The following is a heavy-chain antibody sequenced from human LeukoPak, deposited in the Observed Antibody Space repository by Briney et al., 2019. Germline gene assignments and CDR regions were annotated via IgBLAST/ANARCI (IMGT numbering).Heavy chain of an antibody. J-gene: IGHJ4*02. CDR3: ARDRGSSGNSYYFDF. CDR1: GGSVNTYY. D-gene: IGHD3-22*01. Sequence: PSETLSLTCTVSGGSVNTYYWSWIRQPPGKGLEWIGYINYYGSTNYNPSPKSRVTISVDTSKSQFSLKLNSVTAADTAVYYCARDRGSSGNSYYFDFWGRGTLVTVSS. V-gene: IGHV4-59*02. CDR2: INYYGST.